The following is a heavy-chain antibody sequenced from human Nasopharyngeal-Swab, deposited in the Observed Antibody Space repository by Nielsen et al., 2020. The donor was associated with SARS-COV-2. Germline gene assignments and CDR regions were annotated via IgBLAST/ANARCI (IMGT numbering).Heavy chain of an antibody. D-gene: IGHD1-26*01. Sequence: GESLKISCAASGFTFSSYGMHWVRQAPGKGLEWVAVISYDGSNKYYADSVKGRFTISRDNSKNTLYLQMNSLRAEDTAVYYCAKRPCSGSYYGYYYYGMDVWGQGTTVTVSS. CDR2: ISYDGSNK. CDR1: GFTFSSYG. J-gene: IGHJ6*02. CDR3: AKRPCSGSYYGYYYYGMDV. V-gene: IGHV3-30*18.